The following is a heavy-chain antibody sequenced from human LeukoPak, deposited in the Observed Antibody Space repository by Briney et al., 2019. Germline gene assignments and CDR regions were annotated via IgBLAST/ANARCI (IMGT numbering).Heavy chain of an antibody. D-gene: IGHD2-2*01. CDR3: ARRKKAVPAAISDYYYCMDV. V-gene: IGHV4-34*01. CDR1: GGSFSGYY. J-gene: IGHJ6*03. Sequence: PSEPLSLPCPFHGGSFSGYYWSWVRQPPRQGLEWIGEIKHSGSTIYNPSLKSRVTISVDTSKNQFSLKLSSLTSAVTAVYNCARRKKAVPAAISDYYYCMDVWGKGTTVTVS. CDR2: IKHSGST.